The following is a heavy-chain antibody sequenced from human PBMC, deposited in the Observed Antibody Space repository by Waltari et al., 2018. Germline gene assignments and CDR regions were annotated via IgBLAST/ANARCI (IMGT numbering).Heavy chain of an antibody. CDR2: MYVGGAT. D-gene: IGHD6-13*01. CDR3: VRDIPRDDSSCDV. J-gene: IGHJ6*02. CDR1: GPTLSRNY. Sequence: EEQLVKSGGGSVQPGGSLKLACAASGPTLSRNYRNWVRKAPGKGLEWVAVMYVGGATQYADSVKDRFIISRDNSKNTLYLQMHSLKVDDTAVYYCVRDIPRDDSSCDVWGQGTTVIVSS. V-gene: IGHV3-66*01.